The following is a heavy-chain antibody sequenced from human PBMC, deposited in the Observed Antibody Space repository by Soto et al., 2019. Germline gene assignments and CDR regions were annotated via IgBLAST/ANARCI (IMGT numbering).Heavy chain of an antibody. CDR2: IYYSGST. CDR1: GGSISSGGYY. CDR3: ARDGYSSSSGYYYYYMDV. V-gene: IGHV4-31*03. D-gene: IGHD6-6*01. Sequence: SETLSLTCTVSGGSISSGGYYWSWIRQHPGKGLEWIGYIYYSGSTYYNPSLKSRVTISVDTSKNQFSPKLSSVTAADTAVYYCARDGYSSSSGYYYYYMDVWGKGTTVTVSS. J-gene: IGHJ6*03.